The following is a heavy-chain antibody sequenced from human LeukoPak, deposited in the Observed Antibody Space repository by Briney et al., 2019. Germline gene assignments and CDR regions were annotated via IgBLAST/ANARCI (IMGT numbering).Heavy chain of an antibody. V-gene: IGHV3-33*01. D-gene: IGHD6-13*01. J-gene: IGHJ4*02. CDR2: IWYDGSYK. Sequence: QRGGSLRLSCAASGFTFNIYGMHWVRQAPGKGLEWVAVIWYDGSYKYYVDSVKGRLTISRDNSKNTLYLQMNSLRAEDTAVYYCARDHGYSSSFFDYWGQGTLVTVTS. CDR3: ARDHGYSSSFFDY. CDR1: GFTFNIYG.